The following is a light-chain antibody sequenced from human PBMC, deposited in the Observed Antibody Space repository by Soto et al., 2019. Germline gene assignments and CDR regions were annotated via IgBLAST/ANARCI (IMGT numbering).Light chain of an antibody. Sequence: QSVLTQPASVSGSPGQSITISCTAISSDITTYNYVSWYQHHPGKDPKLIIYEVINRPSGVSNRLSGSKSGNTASLNISELQAEDEADYYCSSYPSTRWVFGGGTTLAVL. CDR1: SSDITTYNY. J-gene: IGLJ3*02. CDR2: EVI. CDR3: SSYPSTRWV. V-gene: IGLV2-14*01.